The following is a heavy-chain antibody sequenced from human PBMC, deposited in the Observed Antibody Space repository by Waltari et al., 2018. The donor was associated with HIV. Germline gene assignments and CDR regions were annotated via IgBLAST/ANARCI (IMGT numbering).Heavy chain of an antibody. V-gene: IGHV1-2*02. J-gene: IGHJ4*02. Sequence: QVQLVQSGAEVKTPGASVKVSCKASGDIFTDFYMHWVRQAPGQGLEWMGWIDPKNGGTNYAEKFHGRVTLMRDTSLSTVYMELTRLKSDDTAVYYCARVGLDLSTGFDYWGQGTLVTVSS. CDR3: ARVGLDLSTGFDY. CDR1: GDIFTDFY. CDR2: IDPKNGGT.